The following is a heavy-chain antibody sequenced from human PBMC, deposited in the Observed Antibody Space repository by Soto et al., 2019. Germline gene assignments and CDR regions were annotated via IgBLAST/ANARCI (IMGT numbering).Heavy chain of an antibody. CDR1: GGSISSGGYY. CDR3: ARAGYSSGWQFDY. CDR2: IYYSGST. J-gene: IGHJ4*02. Sequence: SETLSLTCTVSGGSISSGGYYWSWIRQHPGKGLEWIGYIYYSGSTYYNPSLKSRVTISVDTSKNQFSLKLSSVTAADTAVYYCARAGYSSGWQFDYWGQGTLVTVSS. D-gene: IGHD6-19*01. V-gene: IGHV4-31*03.